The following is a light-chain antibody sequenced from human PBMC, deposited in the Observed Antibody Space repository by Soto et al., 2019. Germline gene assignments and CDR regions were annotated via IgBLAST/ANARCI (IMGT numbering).Light chain of an antibody. Sequence: QSVLTQPPSVSGAPGQRGTISCTGSSSNIGAGYDVHWYQQLPRTAPKLLIFGNSNRPSGVPDRFSGSKSGTSASLAITGLQAEDEADYYCQSYDSSLSVWVFGGGTKLTVL. J-gene: IGLJ3*02. CDR1: SSNIGAGYD. CDR2: GNS. CDR3: QSYDSSLSVWV. V-gene: IGLV1-40*01.